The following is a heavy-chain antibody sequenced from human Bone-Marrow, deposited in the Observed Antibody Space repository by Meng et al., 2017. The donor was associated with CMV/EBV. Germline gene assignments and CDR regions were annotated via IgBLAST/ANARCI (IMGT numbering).Heavy chain of an antibody. Sequence: SVKVSCKASGGTFRSCAINWVRQAPGQGLEWMAEIIPMFDIVNYAQKFQGRVTVTTDKSTNTAYMDLSSLRSDDTAVYYCARVQVYGSGSQADYWGQGTLVTVSS. CDR1: GGTFRSCA. V-gene: IGHV1-69*10. CDR2: IIPMFDIV. D-gene: IGHD3-10*01. J-gene: IGHJ4*02. CDR3: ARVQVYGSGSQADY.